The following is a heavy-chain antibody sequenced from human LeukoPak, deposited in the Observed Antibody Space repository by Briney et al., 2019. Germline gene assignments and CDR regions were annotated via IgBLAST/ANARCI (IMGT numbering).Heavy chain of an antibody. D-gene: IGHD3/OR15-3a*01. CDR3: ARDASSWTGYPSGAFDI. V-gene: IGHV4-61*08. Sequence: PSETLSLTCTVSGGSISSGDYYWSWIRQPPGKGLEWIGYIYYSGSTNYNPSLKSRVTISVDTSKNQFSLKLSSVTAADTAVYYCARDASSWTGYPSGAFDIWGQGTMVTVSS. CDR2: IYYSGST. J-gene: IGHJ3*02. CDR1: GGSISSGDYY.